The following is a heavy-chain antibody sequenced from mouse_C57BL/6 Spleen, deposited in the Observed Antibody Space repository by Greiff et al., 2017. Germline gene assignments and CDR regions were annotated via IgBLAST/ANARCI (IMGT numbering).Heavy chain of an antibody. CDR2: INPNNGGT. CDR3: ARGYDYDLHYYAMDY. D-gene: IGHD2-4*01. J-gene: IGHJ4*01. V-gene: IGHV1-18*01. Sequence: EVKLVESGPELVKPGASVKIPCKASGYTFTDYNMDWVKQSHGKSLEWIGDINPNNGGTIYNQKFKGKATLTVDKSSCTAYMELRSLTSEDTAVYYCARGYDYDLHYYAMDYWGQGTSVTVSS. CDR1: GYTFTDYN.